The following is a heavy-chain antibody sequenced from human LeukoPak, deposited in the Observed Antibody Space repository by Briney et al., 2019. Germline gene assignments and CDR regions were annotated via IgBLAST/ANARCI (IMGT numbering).Heavy chain of an antibody. CDR3: ARGGYDNYYYMDV. CDR2: ISSSGSTI. D-gene: IGHD3-9*01. Sequence: GGSLRLSCAASGFTFSSYEMNWVRQAPGKGLEWVSYISSSGSTIYYADSVKGRFTISRDNAKNSLYLQMNSLRAEDTAVYYCARGGYDNYYYMDVWGKGTTVTISS. J-gene: IGHJ6*03. CDR1: GFTFSSYE. V-gene: IGHV3-48*03.